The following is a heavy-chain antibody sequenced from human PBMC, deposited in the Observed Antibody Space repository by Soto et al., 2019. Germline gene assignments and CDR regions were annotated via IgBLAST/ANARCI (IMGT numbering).Heavy chain of an antibody. V-gene: IGHV3-7*01. D-gene: IGHD1-26*01. CDR2: IKQDGSEK. J-gene: IGHJ3*02. CDR3: ARDGRWNAFDI. CDR1: RFTFSSYW. Sequence: PGGSLRLSCAASRFTFSSYWMSWVRQAPGKGLEWVANIKQDGSEKYYVDSVKGRFTISRANAKNSLHLQMNSLRAEDMAVYYCARDGRWNAFDIWGQGTMVTVSS.